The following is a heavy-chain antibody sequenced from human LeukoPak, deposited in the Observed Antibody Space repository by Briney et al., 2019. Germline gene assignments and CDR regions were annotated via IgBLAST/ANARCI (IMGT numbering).Heavy chain of an antibody. Sequence: GASVKVSCKASGGTFSSYAISWVRQAPGQGLEWMGWISAYNGNTNYAQKLQGRVTMTTDTSTSTAYMELRSLRSDDTAVYYCARGGRDYYDSSGYYRDDYWGQGTLVTVSS. D-gene: IGHD3-22*01. J-gene: IGHJ4*02. CDR1: GGTFSSYA. V-gene: IGHV1-18*01. CDR3: ARGGRDYYDSSGYYRDDY. CDR2: ISAYNGNT.